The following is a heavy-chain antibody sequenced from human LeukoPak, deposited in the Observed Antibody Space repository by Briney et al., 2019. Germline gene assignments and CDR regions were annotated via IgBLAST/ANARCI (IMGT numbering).Heavy chain of an antibody. D-gene: IGHD3-22*01. J-gene: IGHJ3*02. V-gene: IGHV4-61*02. CDR1: GDSITSGSYY. Sequence: SSQTLPLTCTVSGDSITSGSYYWSWIRQPAGKGLEWIGRISSSGSTNYNPSLKSRVTISVGTSKNQFSLKLSSVTAADTAVYFCARGPYSYDSSGAFDIWGQGTMVTVSS. CDR3: ARGPYSYDSSGAFDI. CDR2: ISSSGST.